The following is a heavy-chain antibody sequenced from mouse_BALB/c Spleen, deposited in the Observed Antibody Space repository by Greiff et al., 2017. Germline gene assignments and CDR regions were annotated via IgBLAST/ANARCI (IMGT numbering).Heavy chain of an antibody. CDR2: ISDGGSYT. CDR3: ARGGYGNYGDWFAY. V-gene: IGHV5-4*02. J-gene: IGHJ3*01. D-gene: IGHD2-10*02. CDR1: GFTFSDYY. Sequence: EVQVVESGGGLVKPGGSLKLSCAASGFTFSDYYMYWVRQTPEKRLEWVATISDGGSYTYYPDSVKGRFTISRDNAKNNLYLQMSSLKSEDTAMYYCARGGYGNYGDWFAYWGQGTLVTVSA.